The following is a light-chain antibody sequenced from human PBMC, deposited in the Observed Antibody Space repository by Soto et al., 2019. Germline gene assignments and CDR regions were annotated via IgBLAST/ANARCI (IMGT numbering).Light chain of an antibody. J-gene: IGKJ1*01. CDR2: GAS. V-gene: IGKV3-20*01. CDR1: QSVSSN. Sequence: EIVMTQSPSTRSVSPGERAAPSCRASQSVSSNLAWYQQKPGQAPGLLIHGASSRAAGVPDRFTGSGSGTDFTLTINRLEPEDFAVYYCQQYGSSPWTFGQGTKVDIK. CDR3: QQYGSSPWT.